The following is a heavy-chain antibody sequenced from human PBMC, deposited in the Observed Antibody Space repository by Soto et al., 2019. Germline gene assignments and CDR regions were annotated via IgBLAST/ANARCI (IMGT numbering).Heavy chain of an antibody. CDR1: GFTFSSYS. J-gene: IGHJ4*02. D-gene: IGHD5-18*01. V-gene: IGHV3-48*01. Sequence: GGSLRLSCAASGFTFSSYSMNWVRQAPGKGLEWVSYISSSSSTIYYADSVKGRFTISRDNAKNSLYLQMNSLRAEDTAVYYCARDGGYSYGPFDYWGQGTLVTVAS. CDR3: ARDGGYSYGPFDY. CDR2: ISSSSSTI.